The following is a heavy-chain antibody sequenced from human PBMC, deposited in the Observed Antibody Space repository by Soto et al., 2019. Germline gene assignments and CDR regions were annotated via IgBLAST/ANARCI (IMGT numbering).Heavy chain of an antibody. CDR1: GFTFSSYS. Sequence: GGSLRLSCAASGFTFSSYSMNWVRQAPGKGLEWVSSISSSSSYIYYADPVKGRFTISRDNAKNSLYLQMNSLRAEDTAVYYCARDWPPHHSSSWKNYYYYYMDVWGKGTTVTVSS. CDR2: ISSSSSYI. CDR3: ARDWPPHHSSSWKNYYYYYMDV. J-gene: IGHJ6*03. V-gene: IGHV3-21*01. D-gene: IGHD6-13*01.